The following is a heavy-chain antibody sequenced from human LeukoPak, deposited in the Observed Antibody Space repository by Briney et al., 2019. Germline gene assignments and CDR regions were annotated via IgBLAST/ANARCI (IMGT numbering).Heavy chain of an antibody. CDR1: GGSISSGGYY. D-gene: IGHD4-23*01. J-gene: IGHJ5*02. CDR2: IYYSGST. Sequence: SQTLSLTCTVSGGSISSGGYYWSWIRQHPGKGLEWIGNIYYSGSTYYNPSLKSRVAISVDTSKNQFSLKLSSVTAADTAVYYCARGNSDGHWFDPWGQGTLVTVSS. V-gene: IGHV4-31*03. CDR3: ARGNSDGHWFDP.